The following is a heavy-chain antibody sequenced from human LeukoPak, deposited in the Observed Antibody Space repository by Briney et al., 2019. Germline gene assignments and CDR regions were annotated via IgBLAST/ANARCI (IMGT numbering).Heavy chain of an antibody. Sequence: GGSLRLSCAASGFTVSGNYMSWVRQAPGKGLEWVSVIYSGGSTYYADSVKGRFTISRDNSKNTLYLQMNSLRAEDTAVYYCARDRSSGSYFDAFDIWGQGTMVTVSS. CDR3: ARDRSSGSYFDAFDI. CDR1: GFTVSGNY. D-gene: IGHD1-26*01. V-gene: IGHV3-66*02. CDR2: IYSGGST. J-gene: IGHJ3*02.